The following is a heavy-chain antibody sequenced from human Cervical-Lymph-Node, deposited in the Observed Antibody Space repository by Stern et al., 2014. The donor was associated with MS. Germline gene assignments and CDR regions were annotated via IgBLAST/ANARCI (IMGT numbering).Heavy chain of an antibody. CDR3: ARGNLDL. V-gene: IGHV3-48*02. CDR2: ASSRSTTI. J-gene: IGHJ5*02. D-gene: IGHD1-14*01. CDR1: GFNFSAYS. Sequence: EVQLVQSGGGLVQPGGSLRLSCVGSGFNFSAYSMNWVRPAPGKGLEWVSYASSRSTTISYADSVRGRFTVSRDNAKRSFYLEVSNLRKEDTAAYYCARGNLDLWGQGTLVTVSS.